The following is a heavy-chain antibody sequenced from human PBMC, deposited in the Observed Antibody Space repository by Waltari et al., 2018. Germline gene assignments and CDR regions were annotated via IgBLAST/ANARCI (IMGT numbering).Heavy chain of an antibody. CDR1: GASMDNYY. Sequence: QVQLQESGPGRVKPSETLSLTCTVSGASMDNYYWTWIRQPAGKGLEWIGRIYSSGFPNYNPSLESRVTMSVDTSKNQLSLEVRSVTAADTAVYYCARDLSEGWFGDQSPLGYWGQGTVVTVSA. V-gene: IGHV4-4*07. CDR2: IYSSGFP. J-gene: IGHJ4*02. CDR3: ARDLSEGWFGDQSPLGY. D-gene: IGHD3-10*01.